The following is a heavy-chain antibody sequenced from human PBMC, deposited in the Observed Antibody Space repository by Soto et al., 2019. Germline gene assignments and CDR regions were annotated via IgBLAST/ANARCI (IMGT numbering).Heavy chain of an antibody. CDR3: ARDLRVLYYYDSSGPLDAFDI. CDR2: IIPIFGTA. J-gene: IGHJ3*02. D-gene: IGHD3-22*01. Sequence: SVKVSCKASGGTFSSYAISWVRQAPGQGLEWMGGIIPIFGTANYAQKFQGRVTITADESTSTAYMELSSLRSEDTAVYYCARDLRVLYYYDSSGPLDAFDIWGQGTMVTVS. V-gene: IGHV1-69*13. CDR1: GGTFSSYA.